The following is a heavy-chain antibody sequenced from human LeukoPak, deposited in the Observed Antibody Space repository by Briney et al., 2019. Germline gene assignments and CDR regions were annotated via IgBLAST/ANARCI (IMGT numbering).Heavy chain of an antibody. J-gene: IGHJ6*02. CDR3: ARGDCSGGSCSSMDV. CDR2: ISSSSSTI. V-gene: IGHV3-48*01. CDR1: GFTFSTYS. Sequence: SGGSLRLSCAASGFTFSTYSVNWVRQAPGNGLEWVSYISSSSSTIYYADSVKGRFTISRDNAKNSLYLQMNSLRVGDTAVYYCARGDCSGGSCSSMDVWGQGTTVTVSS. D-gene: IGHD2-15*01.